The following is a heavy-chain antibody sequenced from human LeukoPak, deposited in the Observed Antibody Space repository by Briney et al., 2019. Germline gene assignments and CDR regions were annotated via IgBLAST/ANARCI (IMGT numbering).Heavy chain of an antibody. D-gene: IGHD3-22*01. J-gene: IGHJ4*02. CDR1: GFTFSSYW. CDR2: IKQDGSER. Sequence: GGSLRLSCAASGFTFSSYWMSWVRQAPGKGLEWVANIKQDGSERYYVDSVKGRFTISRDNSKNTLYLQMNSLRAEDTAVYYCAKDSYYYDSSGGYFDYWGQGTLVTVSS. CDR3: AKDSYYYDSSGGYFDY. V-gene: IGHV3-7*01.